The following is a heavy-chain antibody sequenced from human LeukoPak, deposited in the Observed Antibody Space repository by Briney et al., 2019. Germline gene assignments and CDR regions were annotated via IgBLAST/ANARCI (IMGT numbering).Heavy chain of an antibody. Sequence: PGGSLRLSCAASGFTFSRYAIHWVRQAPGKGLEWVAVTSYDGSNKYYADSVKGRFTISRDNSKDTLYLQMNSLRAEDTAVYYCARDPGYCSGSSCYYFDYWGQGTLVTVSS. D-gene: IGHD2-15*01. CDR3: ARDPGYCSGSSCYYFDY. CDR1: GFTFSRYA. V-gene: IGHV3-30*04. J-gene: IGHJ4*02. CDR2: TSYDGSNK.